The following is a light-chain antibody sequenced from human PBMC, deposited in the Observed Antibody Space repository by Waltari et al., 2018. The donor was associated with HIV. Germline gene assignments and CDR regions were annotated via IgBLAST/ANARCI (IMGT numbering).Light chain of an antibody. V-gene: IGKV3-20*01. CDR3: QQYGRSPYT. CDR2: GAS. J-gene: IGKJ2*01. CDR1: LRVSSSY. Sequence: EIVLTQSPGTLSLSPGGRATLSCRASLRVSSSYLAWYQQKPGQAPRLLIYGASSRATGIPDRFSGSGSGTDFTLTISRLEPEDFAVYYCQQYGRSPYTFGQGTKLEIK.